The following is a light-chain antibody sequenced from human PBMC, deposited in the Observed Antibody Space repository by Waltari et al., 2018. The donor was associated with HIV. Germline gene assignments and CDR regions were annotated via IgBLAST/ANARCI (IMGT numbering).Light chain of an antibody. V-gene: IGLV2-11*01. CDR3: CSYAGSYTWV. J-gene: IGLJ3*02. CDR2: DVS. CDR1: SSDVGGYNY. Sequence: QSALTQPRSVSGSPGQSVTISCTGTSSDVGGYNYVSWYQQHPGKAPNLMIYDVSKRPAGFPDRSSGSKSGNTASLTISGLQAEDEADYYCCSYAGSYTWVFGGGTKLTVL.